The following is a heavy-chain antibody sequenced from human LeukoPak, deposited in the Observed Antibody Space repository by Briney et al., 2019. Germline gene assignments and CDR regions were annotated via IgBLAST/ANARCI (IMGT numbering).Heavy chain of an antibody. CDR3: ARQKGYSSGWYFDY. J-gene: IGHJ4*02. CDR1: GGSISSYY. CDR2: IYYSGST. Sequence: SETLSLTCTVSGGSISSYYWSWIRQPPGKGLEWIGSIYYSGSTYYNPSLKSRVTISVDTSKNQFSLKLSSVTATDTAVYYCARQKGYSSGWYFDYWGQGTLVTVSS. V-gene: IGHV4-59*05. D-gene: IGHD6-19*01.